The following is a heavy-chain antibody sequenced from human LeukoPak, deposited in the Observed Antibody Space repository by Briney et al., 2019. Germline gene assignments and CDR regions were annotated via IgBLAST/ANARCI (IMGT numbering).Heavy chain of an antibody. Sequence: ASVKISCKTSGYTFSNYGISWVRQAPGQGLEWMGWIGRDGDDRKYAAKVQGRVTMTKDTSTSTAYMELRSLTSDDTAVYYCVRGMAVAGIYLYWGQGTLVTVSS. J-gene: IGHJ4*01. CDR1: GYTFSNYG. CDR2: IGRDGDDR. D-gene: IGHD6-19*01. V-gene: IGHV1-18*01. CDR3: VRGMAVAGIYLY.